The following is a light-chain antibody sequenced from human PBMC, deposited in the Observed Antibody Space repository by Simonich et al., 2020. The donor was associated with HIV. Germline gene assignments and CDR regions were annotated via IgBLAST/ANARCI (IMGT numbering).Light chain of an antibody. J-gene: IGKJ4*01. CDR2: WAS. CDR1: QSVLYSSNNKNY. V-gene: IGKV4-1*01. CDR3: PLT. Sequence: DIVMTQSPDFLAVSLGERATINCKSSQSVLYSSNNKNYLAWFQQKPGQPPKLLIYWASTRESGVPDRFSGSGSGTDFTLTISSLQAEDVAVYSTPLTFGGGTKVEIK.